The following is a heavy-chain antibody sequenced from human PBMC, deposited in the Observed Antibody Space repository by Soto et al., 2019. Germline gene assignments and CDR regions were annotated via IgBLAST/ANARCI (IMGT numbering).Heavy chain of an antibody. CDR3: ARLEAREDVWTDYFIREY. CDR1: GYNFATYW. CDR2: IDPGDSDT. Sequence: EVQLVQSGAEVKKPGESLMISCEGSGYNFATYWIGWVRQMPGKGLEWMGIIDPGDSDTTYSPSFQGHFTISVDKSISTAYLEWNHLKASDTAMYYCARLEAREDVWTDYFIREYWGQGTLVTVSS. V-gene: IGHV5-51*01. D-gene: IGHD3-3*01. J-gene: IGHJ4*02.